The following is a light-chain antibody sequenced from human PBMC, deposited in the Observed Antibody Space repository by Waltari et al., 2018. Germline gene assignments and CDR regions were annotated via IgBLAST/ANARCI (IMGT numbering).Light chain of an antibody. V-gene: IGKV3-20*01. CDR2: GAS. CDR1: QSVDTS. CDR3: QHYVRLPAT. Sequence: EVVLTQSPGPLSLSPGERATLACRASQSVDTSLAWYQQKPGQAPRLLIYGASRRATGIPDRVSGSGSGTDFSLTISRLEPEDFAVYYCQHYVRLPATFGQGTKVEI. J-gene: IGKJ1*01.